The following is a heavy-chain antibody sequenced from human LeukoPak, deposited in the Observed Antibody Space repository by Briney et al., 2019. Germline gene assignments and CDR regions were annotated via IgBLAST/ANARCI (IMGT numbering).Heavy chain of an antibody. CDR1: GGSISSYY. J-gene: IGHJ4*02. CDR3: ARGKMGAITYYDFWSGGGIIDY. CDR2: IYYSGST. Sequence: SETLSLTCTVSGGSISSYYWSWIRQPPGKGLEWIGYIYYSGSTNYNPSLKSRVTISVDTSKNQFSLKLSSVTAADTAVCYCARGKMGAITYYDFWSGGGIIDYWGQGTLVTVSS. V-gene: IGHV4-59*08. D-gene: IGHD3-3*01.